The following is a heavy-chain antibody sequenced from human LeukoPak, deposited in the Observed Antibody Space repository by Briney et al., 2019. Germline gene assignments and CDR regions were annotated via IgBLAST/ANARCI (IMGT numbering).Heavy chain of an antibody. CDR3: ARLHIVVVPTAFMDV. CDR2: IYYSGST. J-gene: IGHJ6*03. CDR1: GGSISSSSYY. Sequence: SETLSLTCTVSGGSISSSSYYWGWIRQPPGKGLEWIGRIYYSGSTYYNPSLKSRVTISVDTSKNQFSLKLSSVTAADTAVYYCARLHIVVVPTAFMDVWGKGTTVTVSS. D-gene: IGHD2-2*01. V-gene: IGHV4-39*01.